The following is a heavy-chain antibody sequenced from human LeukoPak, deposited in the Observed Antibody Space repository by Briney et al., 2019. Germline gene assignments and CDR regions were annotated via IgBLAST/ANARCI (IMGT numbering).Heavy chain of an antibody. CDR3: AKTGGNTYYSDSGGYSGAFDI. CDR1: GFTFPSYA. V-gene: IGHV3-23*01. J-gene: IGHJ3*02. Sequence: PGGSLRLSCAASGFTFPSYAINWVRQAPGKGLEWVSVIVGSGGATFYADSVKGRFTISRDNSKNTLYLQMNSLRAEDTAVYYCAKTGGNTYYSDSGGYSGAFDIWGQGTLVTVSS. D-gene: IGHD3-22*01. CDR2: IVGSGGAT.